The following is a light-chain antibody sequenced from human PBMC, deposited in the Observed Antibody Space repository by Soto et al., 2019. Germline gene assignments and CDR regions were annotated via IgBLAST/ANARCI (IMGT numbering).Light chain of an antibody. CDR2: DVV. V-gene: IGLV2-14*03. J-gene: IGLJ1*01. CDR3: SSYTSTMTNV. CDR1: SSDAGGFNS. Sequence: QSVLTQPASVSGSPGQSITISCTGTSSDAGGFNSVSWYQLRPGTAPKLILYDVVDRPSGVSYRFSGSKSGNTASLTISGLQAADEADYFCSSYTSTMTNVFGSGTRSPS.